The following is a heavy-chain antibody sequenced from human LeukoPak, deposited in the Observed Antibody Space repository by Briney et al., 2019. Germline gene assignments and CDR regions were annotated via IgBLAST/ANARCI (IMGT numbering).Heavy chain of an antibody. J-gene: IGHJ4*02. CDR3: ARASRYDSSGYYSYSFDY. CDR1: GFTFSSYD. V-gene: IGHV3-13*01. Sequence: GGSLRLSCAASGFTFSSYDMHWVRQATGKGLEWVSAIGTAGDTYYPGSVKGRFTISRENAKNSLYLQMNSLRAGDTAVYYCARASRYDSSGYYSYSFDYWGQGTLVTVSS. D-gene: IGHD3-22*01. CDR2: IGTAGDT.